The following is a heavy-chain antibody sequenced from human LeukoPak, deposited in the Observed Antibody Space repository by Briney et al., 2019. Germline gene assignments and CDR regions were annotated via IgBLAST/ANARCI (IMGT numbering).Heavy chain of an antibody. D-gene: IGHD3-9*01. CDR3: TRDSNYDLLTASAFDI. CDR1: GYTFTGYY. J-gene: IGHJ3*02. V-gene: IGHV1-2*02. Sequence: VASVKVSCKASGYTFTGYYIHWVRQAPGQGLEWMGWINPNSGGTNYAQKFQGRVTMTRDTSISTAYMELSSLRSDDTAVYYCTRDSNYDLLTASAFDIWGQGTMVTVSS. CDR2: INPNSGGT.